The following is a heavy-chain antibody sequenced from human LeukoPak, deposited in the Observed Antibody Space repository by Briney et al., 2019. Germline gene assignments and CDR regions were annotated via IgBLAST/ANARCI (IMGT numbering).Heavy chain of an antibody. J-gene: IGHJ4*02. CDR1: GFTFSSYE. Sequence: GGSLRLSCAASGFTFSSYEMNWVRQAPGKGLEWVSYISSSGSTIYYADSVKGRFTISRDNAKNSLYLQIDTLRDEDTAVYYCARDKDWAFDYWGQGTLVTVSS. V-gene: IGHV3-48*03. D-gene: IGHD3/OR15-3a*01. CDR3: ARDKDWAFDY. CDR2: ISSSGSTI.